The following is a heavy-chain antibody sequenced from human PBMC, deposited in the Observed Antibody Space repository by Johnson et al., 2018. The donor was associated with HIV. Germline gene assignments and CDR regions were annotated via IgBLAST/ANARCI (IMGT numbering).Heavy chain of an antibody. CDR1: GFTFSRYA. CDR2: IKQDGSEK. V-gene: IGHV3-7*05. CDR3: ARGAPSGNYYVDAFDL. D-gene: IGHD1-26*01. J-gene: IGHJ3*01. Sequence: EMQLVESGGGVVQPGGSLRLSCAASGFTFSRYAMSWVRQAPGKGLEWVTNIKQDGSEKYYVDSVKGRFTVSRDNAKTSLYLQMNSLRAEDTAVYYCARGAPSGNYYVDAFDLWGQGTMVIVSS.